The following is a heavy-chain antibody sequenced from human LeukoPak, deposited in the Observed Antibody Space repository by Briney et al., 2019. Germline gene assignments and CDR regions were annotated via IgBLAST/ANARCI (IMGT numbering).Heavy chain of an antibody. J-gene: IGHJ6*03. CDR1: GHTFTGYY. D-gene: IGHD5-18*01. V-gene: IGHV1-2*02. Sequence: ASVKVSCKASGHTFTGYYMHWVRQAPGQGLEWMGWINPNSGGTNYAQKFQGRVTMTRDTSISTAYMELSRLRSDDTAVYYCARTTGRYSYGWVYYYYMDVWGKGTTVTVSS. CDR2: INPNSGGT. CDR3: ARTTGRYSYGWVYYYYMDV.